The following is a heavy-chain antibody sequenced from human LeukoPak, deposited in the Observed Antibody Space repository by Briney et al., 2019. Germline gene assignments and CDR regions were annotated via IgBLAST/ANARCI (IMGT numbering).Heavy chain of an antibody. J-gene: IGHJ4*02. Sequence: PGASVKVSCKASGYTFTNYGISWVRQAPGQGLEWMGWISAHNGNTNYAQKLQGRVTMTTDTSTSTAYMELRSLRSDDTAVYYCARDSGRWYYDSSGVWGYYFDYWGQGTLVTVSS. CDR3: ARDSGRWYYDSSGVWGYYFDY. V-gene: IGHV1-18*01. D-gene: IGHD3-22*01. CDR1: GYTFTNYG. CDR2: ISAHNGNT.